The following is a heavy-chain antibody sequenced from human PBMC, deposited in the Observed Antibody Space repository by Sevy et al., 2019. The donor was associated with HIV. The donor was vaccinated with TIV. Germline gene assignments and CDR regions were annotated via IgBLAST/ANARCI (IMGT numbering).Heavy chain of an antibody. J-gene: IGHJ4*02. CDR1: GFSFSNYN. CDR3: AKWDADRRWYFDY. Sequence: GGSLRLSCAASGFSFSNYNMNWVRQAPGKGLEWVSSITGSSDYIYYADSVKGRFTISRDNAKNSRYRRMNSLKTEDTAVYYCAKWDADRRWYFDYWGQGILVTVSS. CDR2: ITGSSDYI. D-gene: IGHD1-26*01. V-gene: IGHV3-21*06.